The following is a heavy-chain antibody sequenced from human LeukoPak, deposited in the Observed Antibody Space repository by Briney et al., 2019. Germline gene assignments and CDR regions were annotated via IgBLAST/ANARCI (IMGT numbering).Heavy chain of an antibody. D-gene: IGHD5-18*01. Sequence: GGSLRLSCAASGYIFTRDWMSWVCQVPGKGLEWVANINRDGSEEYYGDFVKGRFSISRDNAKDSLYLQMNSLRAEDTAVYYCARYGFRSGLDVWGGGTTVSVS. V-gene: IGHV3-7*01. J-gene: IGHJ6*02. CDR1: GYIFTRDW. CDR2: INRDGSEE. CDR3: ARYGFRSGLDV.